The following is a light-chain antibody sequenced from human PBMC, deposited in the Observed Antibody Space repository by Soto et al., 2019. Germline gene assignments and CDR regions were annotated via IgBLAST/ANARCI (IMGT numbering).Light chain of an antibody. Sequence: EIVLTQSPATLSVSPGERATLSCRASQSVNKHLAWYQHRPGQAPRLLIYDTSYRAAGIPARFSGSGSGTDFTLTISSLVHEDLAVYYCQQRGTFGHGTKVEI. CDR2: DTS. J-gene: IGKJ1*01. V-gene: IGKV3-11*01. CDR1: QSVNKH. CDR3: QQRGT.